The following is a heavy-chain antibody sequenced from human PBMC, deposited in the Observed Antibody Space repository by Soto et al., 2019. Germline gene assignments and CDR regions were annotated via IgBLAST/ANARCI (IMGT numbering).Heavy chain of an antibody. D-gene: IGHD2-2*01. Sequence: SETLSLTCTVSGGSVSGYYWSWIRQPPGKGLEWLGYIFYRGTTQYNPSVQSRVTISVDTSKNQFSLELSSVTAADTAVYYCTRHARIPRRQYGMDVWGQGTTVTVSS. V-gene: IGHV4-59*02. CDR3: TRHARIPRRQYGMDV. CDR2: IFYRGTT. J-gene: IGHJ6*02. CDR1: GGSVSGYY.